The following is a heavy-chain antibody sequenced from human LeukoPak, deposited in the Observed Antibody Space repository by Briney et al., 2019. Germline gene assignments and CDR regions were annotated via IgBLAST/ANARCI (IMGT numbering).Heavy chain of an antibody. V-gene: IGHV3-15*01. D-gene: IGHD6-19*01. CDR1: GFTFNNAW. CDR2: IKSKTDGGTT. Sequence: GGSLRLSCAPSGFTFNNAWMSWVRQAPGKGLEWVGRIKSKTDGGTTDYAARVKGRFTISRDDSKNTLYLQMNSLKTEDTAVYYCATAYSSFDYWGQGTLVTVSS. J-gene: IGHJ4*02. CDR3: ATAYSSFDY.